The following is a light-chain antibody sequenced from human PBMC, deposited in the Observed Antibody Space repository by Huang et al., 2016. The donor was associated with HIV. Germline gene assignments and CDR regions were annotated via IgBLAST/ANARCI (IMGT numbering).Light chain of an antibody. V-gene: IGKV3-11*01. CDR1: QSVTSY. CDR2: DAS. Sequence: EIVLTQSPATLSLSPGETATLSCGASQSVTSYLAWYQQKPGQAPRLLIYDASNRATGIPARFSGSGSGADFTLTISSLEPKDFAVYYCQQRSNWPRTFGQGTKVEIK. J-gene: IGKJ1*01. CDR3: QQRSNWPRT.